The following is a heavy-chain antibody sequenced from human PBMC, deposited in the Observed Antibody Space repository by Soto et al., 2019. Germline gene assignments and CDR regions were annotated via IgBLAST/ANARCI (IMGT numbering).Heavy chain of an antibody. CDR1: GYTFNRHY. Sequence: QVQLVQSGAEVRKPVASVKVSCKASGYTFNRHYIQWVRQAPGQGLEWMGMIDPSGGDTNYAKKFQGRVTLTSDTSTSTVYMELSSMRSEDTAVYYCAKRRGVGLTRSSFDYWGPGTIVIVSS. J-gene: IGHJ4*02. D-gene: IGHD1-26*01. V-gene: IGHV1-46*02. CDR3: AKRRGVGLTRSSFDY. CDR2: IDPSGGDT.